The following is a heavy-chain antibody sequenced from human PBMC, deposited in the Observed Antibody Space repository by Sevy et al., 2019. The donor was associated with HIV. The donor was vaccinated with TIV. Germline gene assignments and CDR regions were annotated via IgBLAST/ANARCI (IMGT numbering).Heavy chain of an antibody. CDR2: MYYTGST. J-gene: IGHJ6*02. CDR1: GGSISSSSYY. Sequence: SETLSLTCTVSGGSISSSSYYWNWIRQPPGKGLEWIGSMYYTGSTYYKPSLKSRVTISKDTSKNQFSLKLTSVTAADTAVYYCARPEGLQLNYAMDVWDQGTTVTVSS. V-gene: IGHV4-39*01. CDR3: ARPEGLQLNYAMDV. D-gene: IGHD3-3*01.